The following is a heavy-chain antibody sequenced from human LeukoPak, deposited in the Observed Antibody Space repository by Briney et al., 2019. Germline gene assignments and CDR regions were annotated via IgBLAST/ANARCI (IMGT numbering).Heavy chain of an antibody. J-gene: IGHJ4*02. Sequence: TGGSLRLSCAASGFTFSSYWMHWVRQAPGEGLVWVSRINSDGSSTSYADSVKGRFTISRDNAKNTLYLQMNSLRAEDTGVYYCARGGYCSGGSCYDIFDYWGQGTLVTVSS. CDR3: ARGGYCSGGSCYDIFDY. CDR2: INSDGSST. V-gene: IGHV3-74*01. D-gene: IGHD2-15*01. CDR1: GFTFSSYW.